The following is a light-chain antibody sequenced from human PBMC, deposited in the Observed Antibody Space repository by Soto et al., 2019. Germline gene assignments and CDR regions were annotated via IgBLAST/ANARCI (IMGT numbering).Light chain of an antibody. CDR2: GAS. CDR3: QQYGSSPWT. CDR1: QSVSSSY. J-gene: IGKJ1*01. Sequence: EIVLTRSPGTLSLSPGERATLSCRASQSVSSSYLAWYQQKPGQAPRLLIYGASSIPDRFSGSGSGTDFTLTISRLEPEDFAVYYCQQYGSSPWTFGQGTKVDIK. V-gene: IGKV3-20*01.